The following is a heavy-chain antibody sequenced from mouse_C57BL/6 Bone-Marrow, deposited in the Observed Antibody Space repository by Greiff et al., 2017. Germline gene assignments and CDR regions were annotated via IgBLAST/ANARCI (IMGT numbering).Heavy chain of an antibody. CDR3: AREASYYGNAMDY. Sequence: EVKLVESGGGLVQSGRSLRLSCATSGFTFSDFYMEWVRQAPGKGLEWIAASRNKANDYTTEYSASVKGRFIVSRDTSQSILYLQMNALRAEDTAIYYCAREASYYGNAMDYWGHGTSVTVSS. CDR2: SRNKANDYTT. D-gene: IGHD1-1*01. V-gene: IGHV7-1*01. CDR1: GFTFSDFY. J-gene: IGHJ4*01.